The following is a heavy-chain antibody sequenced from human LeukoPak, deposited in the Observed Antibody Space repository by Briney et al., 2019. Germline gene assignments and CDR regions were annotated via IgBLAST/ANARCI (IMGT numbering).Heavy chain of an antibody. CDR1: EFTLNNYG. V-gene: IGHV3-48*01. D-gene: IGHD6-13*01. J-gene: IGHJ1*01. Sequence: GGSLRLSCVASEFTLNNYGVNWVRQAPGKGLEWVSYMSDSGSTIYYADSVKGRFTISRDNAKNSLSLQMNSLRAEDTAVYYCARAGITTTGPLFQHWGQGTLVTVSS. CDR2: MSDSGSTI. CDR3: ARAGITTTGPLFQH.